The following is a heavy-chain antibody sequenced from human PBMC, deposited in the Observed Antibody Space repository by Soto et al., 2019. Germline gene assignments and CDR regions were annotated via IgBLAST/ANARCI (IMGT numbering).Heavy chain of an antibody. CDR1: GFTCSSYA. D-gene: IGHD3-3*01. J-gene: IGHJ3*02. Sequence: GGSLRLSCAASGFTCSSYAMSWVRQAPGKGLEGVSAISGSGGSTYYADSVKGRFTISRDNSKNTLYLQMNSLRAEDPAVSYCANVSPGGKIFGVVIFREIDAFDIWGQGTMVTVSS. CDR3: ANVSPGGKIFGVVIFREIDAFDI. CDR2: ISGSGGST. V-gene: IGHV3-23*01.